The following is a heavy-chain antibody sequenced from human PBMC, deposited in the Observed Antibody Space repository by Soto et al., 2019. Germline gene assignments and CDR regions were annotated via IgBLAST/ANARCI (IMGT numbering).Heavy chain of an antibody. CDR2: ISYDGNNK. Sequence: PGGSLRLSCAASGFTFSSYAMHWVRQAPGKGLEWVTVISYDGNNKYYADSVEGRFTISRDNSKNTLYLQMNSLRTEDTGVYYCARSQQTTVTSPLADSWGQGTLVTVSS. V-gene: IGHV3-30-3*01. CDR1: GFTFSSYA. CDR3: ARSQQTTVTSPLADS. D-gene: IGHD4-17*01. J-gene: IGHJ5*01.